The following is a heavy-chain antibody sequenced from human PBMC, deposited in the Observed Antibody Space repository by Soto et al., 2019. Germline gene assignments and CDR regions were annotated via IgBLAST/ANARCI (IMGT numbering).Heavy chain of an antibody. CDR1: GFTFSSYA. D-gene: IGHD6-6*01. CDR3: ARGTIVARQHLDY. Sequence: VQLVESGGGVVQPGKSLRLSCAASGFTFSSYAMHWARQAPGTGLEWVTVISIRGGDEYYAESVRGRFTISRDDSKNTLYLQMDSLRVEDTAVYYCARGTIVARQHLDYWGQGTLVTVSS. J-gene: IGHJ4*02. V-gene: IGHV3-30*03. CDR2: ISIRGGDE.